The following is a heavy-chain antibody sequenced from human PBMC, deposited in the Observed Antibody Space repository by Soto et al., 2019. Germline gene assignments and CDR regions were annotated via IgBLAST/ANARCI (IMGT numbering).Heavy chain of an antibody. J-gene: IGHJ4*02. CDR1: GFTFTNYA. CDR3: AKDRDDYRNYVFDY. D-gene: IGHD4-4*01. V-gene: IGHV3-23*01. Sequence: PGGSLRLSCAASGFTFTNYAMTWVRQAPGKGLEWVSISSGSGSGGSTNYADSMKGRFTISRDNSKNTLYLQMNSLRVEDTAVYYCAKDRDDYRNYVFDYWGQGTLVTVSS. CDR2: SSGSGSGGST.